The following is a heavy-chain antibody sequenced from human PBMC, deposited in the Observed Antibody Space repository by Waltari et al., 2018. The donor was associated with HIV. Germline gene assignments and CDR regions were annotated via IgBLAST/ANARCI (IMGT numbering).Heavy chain of an antibody. D-gene: IGHD3-22*01. V-gene: IGHV3-53*01. CDR2: IDSNATT. J-gene: IGHJ4*02. CDR1: GFAVINNY. CDR3: ATVLVRTSWVITTAPFDY. Sequence: EVQLVESGGGLIQPGGSLRLACAASGFAVINNYMSWVRQAPGKGLEWVSLIDSNATTYYADAVKGRFTISRDNSKNTLYLQMNSLRADDTAVYVCATVLVRTSWVITTAPFDYWGQGTLVTVSS.